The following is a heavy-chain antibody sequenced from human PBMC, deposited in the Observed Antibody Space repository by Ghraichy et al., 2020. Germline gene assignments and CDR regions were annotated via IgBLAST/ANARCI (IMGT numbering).Heavy chain of an antibody. CDR2: IYYSGST. CDR3: ARDGSAYYFDY. D-gene: IGHD1-26*01. Sequence: SETLSLTCTVSGGSISSYYWSWIRQPPGNGLEWIGYIYYSGSTNYNPSLKSRVTISVDTSKNQFSLKLSSVTAADTAVYYCARDGSAYYFDYWGQGTLVTVSS. CDR1: GGSISSYY. J-gene: IGHJ4*02. V-gene: IGHV4-59*01.